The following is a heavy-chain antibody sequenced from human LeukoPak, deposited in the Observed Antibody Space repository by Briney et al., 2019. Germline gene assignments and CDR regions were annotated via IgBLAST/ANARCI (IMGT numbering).Heavy chain of an antibody. CDR1: GGSFSGYY. Sequence: ETLSLTCAVYGGSFSGYYWSWVRQAPGKGLEWISVIYSGGSTYYADSVKGRFTISRDNSKNTLYLQMNSLRAEDTAVYYCARGISSGWYGSYYFDYWGQGTLVTVSS. D-gene: IGHD6-19*01. CDR2: IYSGGST. V-gene: IGHV3-66*01. J-gene: IGHJ4*02. CDR3: ARGISSGWYGSYYFDY.